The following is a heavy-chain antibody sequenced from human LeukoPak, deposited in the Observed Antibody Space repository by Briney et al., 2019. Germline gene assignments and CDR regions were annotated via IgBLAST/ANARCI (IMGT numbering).Heavy chain of an antibody. CDR3: SRENGAFSPFGF. V-gene: IGHV4-34*01. D-gene: IGHD2-8*01. J-gene: IGHJ4*02. CDR2: INHSGST. Sequence: SETLSLTCAVYGGSFSGYYWSWIRQPPGKGLEWIGEINHSGSTNYNPSLKSRVTISVATSKNHFSLKLSSVTAADTAVYYCSRENGAFSPFGFWGQGTLVTVPS. CDR1: GGSFSGYY.